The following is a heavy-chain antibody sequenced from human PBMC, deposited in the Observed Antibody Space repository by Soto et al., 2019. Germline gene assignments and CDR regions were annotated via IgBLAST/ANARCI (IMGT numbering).Heavy chain of an antibody. V-gene: IGHV5-51*01. J-gene: IGHJ5*02. Sequence: GASLKISCKGSGYSFTTYYIVWVRQMPGKGLEWMGIIYPGDSDTTYSPSFQGQVTISADKSINTAYLQWSSLKASDTAMYYCARRATDTGNWFDPWGQGTLVTVSS. CDR1: GYSFTTYY. CDR2: IYPGDSDT. D-gene: IGHD5-12*01. CDR3: ARRATDTGNWFDP.